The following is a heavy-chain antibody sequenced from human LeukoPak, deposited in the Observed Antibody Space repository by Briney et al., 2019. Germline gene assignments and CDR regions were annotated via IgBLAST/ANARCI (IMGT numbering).Heavy chain of an antibody. V-gene: IGHV3-53*01. CDR2: IYSGGTT. CDR3: ARGQRDTRVMLTFGGVPPCRFDY. D-gene: IGHD3-16*01. CDR1: GFTISNNH. Sequence: GGSLRLSCTASGFTISNNHMSWVRQAPGKGLEWVSTIYSGGTTYYADSVKGRFTISRDNSRNTLHLHVSSLRAEDTAVYYCARGQRDTRVMLTFGGVPPCRFDYWGQGTLVTVSS. J-gene: IGHJ4*02.